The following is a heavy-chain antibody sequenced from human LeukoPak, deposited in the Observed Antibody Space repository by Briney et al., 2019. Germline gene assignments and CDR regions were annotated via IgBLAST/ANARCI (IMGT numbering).Heavy chain of an antibody. J-gene: IGHJ4*02. Sequence: GGSLRLSCAASGFTFSSYWMNWVRQAPGKGLEWVANIKQDGSEKYYVDSVKGRFTISRDNAKNSLYLQMNSLRAEDTAVYYCARDRFWSGYYIVDYWGQGTLVTVSS. D-gene: IGHD3-3*01. CDR3: ARDRFWSGYYIVDY. CDR1: GFTFSSYW. CDR2: IKQDGSEK. V-gene: IGHV3-7*01.